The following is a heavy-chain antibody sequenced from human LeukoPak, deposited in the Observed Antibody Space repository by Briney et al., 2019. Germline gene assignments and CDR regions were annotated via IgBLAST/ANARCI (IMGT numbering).Heavy chain of an antibody. V-gene: IGHV1-18*01. J-gene: IGHJ4*02. CDR1: GYTFTSYG. CDR2: ISAYNGNT. Sequence: EASVKVSCKASGYTFTSYGISWVRQAPGQGLEWMGWISAYNGNTNHAQKLQGRVTMTTDTSTSTAYMELRSLRSDDTAVYYCARDVVVVPAAIAGATTNFDYWGQGTLVTVSS. CDR3: ARDVVVVPAAIAGATTNFDY. D-gene: IGHD2-2*01.